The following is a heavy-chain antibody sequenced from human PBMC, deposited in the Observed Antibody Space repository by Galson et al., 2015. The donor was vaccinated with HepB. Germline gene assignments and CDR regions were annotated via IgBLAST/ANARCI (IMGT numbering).Heavy chain of an antibody. V-gene: IGHV3-23*01. D-gene: IGHD4-17*01. CDR2: ISGNGGST. Sequence: SLRLSCAASGFTFSNYAMNWVRQAPGKGLEWVSTISGNGGSTYYADSVKGRFTISRDNSKNTLYLQMNSLRAEDTAVYYCATQTYGDYHADYDYWGQRALVTASS. CDR3: ATQTYGDYHADYDY. J-gene: IGHJ4*02. CDR1: GFTFSNYA.